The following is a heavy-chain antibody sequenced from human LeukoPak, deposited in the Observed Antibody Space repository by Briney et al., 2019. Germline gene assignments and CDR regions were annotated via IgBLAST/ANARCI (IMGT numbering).Heavy chain of an antibody. CDR2: IYYSGST. J-gene: IGHJ4*02. D-gene: IGHD3-9*01. CDR3: ARHLGILTGYYPFYFDY. CDR1: GGSISSYY. V-gene: IGHV4-59*08. Sequence: PSETLSLTCTVSGGSISSYYWSWIRQPPGKGLEWIGYIYYSGSTNYNPSLKSRVTISVDTSKNQFSLKLSSVTAADTAVYYCARHLGILTGYYPFYFDYWGQGTLVTVSS.